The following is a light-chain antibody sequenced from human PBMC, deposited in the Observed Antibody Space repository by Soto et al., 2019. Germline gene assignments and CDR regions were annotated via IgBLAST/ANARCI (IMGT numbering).Light chain of an antibody. Sequence: ATQMTHSPSSLSASVVYRVTITFRSSQGIGNDLGWYQQKPGKAPKLLIYDASSLESGVPSRFSGSGSVTEFTLTISSLQTDDFSTYYCKQYHSYWKFGQGTKVDIK. CDR2: DAS. CDR1: QGIGND. CDR3: KQYHSYWK. V-gene: IGKV1-13*02. J-gene: IGKJ1*01.